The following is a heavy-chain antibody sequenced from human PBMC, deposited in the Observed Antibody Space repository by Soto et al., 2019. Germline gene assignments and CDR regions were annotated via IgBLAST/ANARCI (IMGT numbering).Heavy chain of an antibody. V-gene: IGHV3-23*01. J-gene: IGHJ4*02. CDR3: AKDVGAAGAFDY. D-gene: IGHD6-13*01. Sequence: EVQLLESGGGLVQPGGSLRLSCAASGFDFSAYAMSWVRQAPGKGLEWVSAITGRGDTTDYADSVKGRFTISRDNSKNPRYLQMTSLRAEDTAVYYCAKDVGAAGAFDYWGQGTLVTVSS. CDR1: GFDFSAYA. CDR2: ITGRGDTT.